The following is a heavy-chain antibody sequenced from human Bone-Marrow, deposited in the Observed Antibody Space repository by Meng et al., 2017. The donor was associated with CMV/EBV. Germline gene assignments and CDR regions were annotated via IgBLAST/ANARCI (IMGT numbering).Heavy chain of an antibody. CDR3: TRGGWGYCSSTSCYPLYFDY. D-gene: IGHD2-2*01. Sequence: GESLKISCAASGFTFSSYAMHWVRQAPGKGLEWVGFIRSKAYGGTTEYAASVKGRFTISRDDSKSIAYLQMNSLKTEDTAVYYCTRGGWGYCSSTSCYPLYFDYWGQGTLVTVSS. J-gene: IGHJ4*02. CDR1: GFTFSSYA. V-gene: IGHV3-49*04. CDR2: IRSKAYGGTT.